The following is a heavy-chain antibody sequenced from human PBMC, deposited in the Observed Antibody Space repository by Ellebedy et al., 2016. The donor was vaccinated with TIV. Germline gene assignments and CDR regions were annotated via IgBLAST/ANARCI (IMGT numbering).Heavy chain of an antibody. CDR2: IKHRGST. D-gene: IGHD2/OR15-2a*01. CDR1: GGSLSGHS. Sequence: SETLSLTCAVYGGSLSGHSWSWVRQPPGKGLEWMGEIKHRGSTTYNQSLRSRVTISIDTSKHQFSLRLSDVTAADTAVYYCARGNFQDVDLDHWYFDLWGRGTLVTVSS. J-gene: IGHJ2*01. CDR3: ARGNFQDVDLDHWYFDL. V-gene: IGHV4-34*01.